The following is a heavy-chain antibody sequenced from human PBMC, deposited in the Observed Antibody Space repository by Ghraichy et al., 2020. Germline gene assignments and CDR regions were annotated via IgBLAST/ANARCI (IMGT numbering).Heavy chain of an antibody. V-gene: IGHV3-21*01. J-gene: IGHJ6*02. Sequence: GESLNISCAASGFTFSSYSMNWVRQAPGKGLEWVSSISSSSSYIYYADSVKGRFTISRDNAKNSLYLQMNSLRAEDTAVYYCARVTYYDFWSDPGRYYYGMDVWGQGTTVTVSS. D-gene: IGHD3-3*01. CDR2: ISSSSSYI. CDR3: ARVTYYDFWSDPGRYYYGMDV. CDR1: GFTFSSYS.